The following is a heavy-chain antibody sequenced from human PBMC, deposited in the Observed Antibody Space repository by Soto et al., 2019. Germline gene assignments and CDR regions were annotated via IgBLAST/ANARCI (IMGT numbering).Heavy chain of an antibody. CDR2: INHSGST. Sequence: SETLSLPCAVYGGSFSGYYWSWIRQPPGEGPDWIGEINHSGSTNYNPSLKSRVTISVDTSKNQFSLKLSSVTAADTAVYYCARGDQNYDFWSGYYHNWFDPWGQGTLVTVSS. J-gene: IGHJ5*02. CDR3: ARGDQNYDFWSGYYHNWFDP. V-gene: IGHV4-34*01. CDR1: GGSFSGYY. D-gene: IGHD3-3*01.